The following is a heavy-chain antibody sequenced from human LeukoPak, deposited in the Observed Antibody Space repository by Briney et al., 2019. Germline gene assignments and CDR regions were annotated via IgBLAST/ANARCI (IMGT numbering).Heavy chain of an antibody. Sequence: GGSLRLSCAASGFTFSDYYMSWVRQAPGKGLEWASSISRSGSTIYYADSVKGRFTISRDNSKNTLYLQMNSLRAEDTAVYYCAKDPLRFLEWSNYYYMDVWGKGTTVTVSS. D-gene: IGHD3-3*01. V-gene: IGHV3-11*04. CDR1: GFTFSDYY. CDR3: AKDPLRFLEWSNYYYMDV. CDR2: ISRSGSTI. J-gene: IGHJ6*03.